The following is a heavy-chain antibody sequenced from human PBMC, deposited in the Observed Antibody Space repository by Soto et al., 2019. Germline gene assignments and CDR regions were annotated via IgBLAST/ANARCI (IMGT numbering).Heavy chain of an antibody. CDR3: ARHVNAYRHWFDP. J-gene: IGHJ5*02. V-gene: IGHV4-38-2*01. CDR2: IYYSGTT. D-gene: IGHD4-4*01. CDR1: GYCISSGYY. Sequence: SETLSLTCAVSGYCISSGYYWGWIRQPPGKGLEWIGNIYYSGTTYYNPSLKSRVTISVDTSRNQFSLNLTSVTAAATAVYYCARHVNAYRHWFDPWGQGTLVTVSS.